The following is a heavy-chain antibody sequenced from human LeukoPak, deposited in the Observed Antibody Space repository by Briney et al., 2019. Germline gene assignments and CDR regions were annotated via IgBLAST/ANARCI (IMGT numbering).Heavy chain of an antibody. D-gene: IGHD3-22*01. CDR1: GGSISSYY. CDR3: AGPSSGYDY. Sequence: PSETLSLTCTVSGGSISSYYWSWIRQPPGKGLEWIGYIYYSGSTNYYPSLKSRVTISVDTSKNQFSLKLSSVTAADTAVYYCAGPSSGYDYWGQGTLVTVSS. V-gene: IGHV4-59*01. CDR2: IYYSGST. J-gene: IGHJ4*02.